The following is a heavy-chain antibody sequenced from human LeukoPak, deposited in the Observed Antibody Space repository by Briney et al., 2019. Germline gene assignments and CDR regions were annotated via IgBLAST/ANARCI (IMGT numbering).Heavy chain of an antibody. CDR1: GNTFSDHN. CDR3: VTHTRLMTY. J-gene: IGHJ4*02. D-gene: IGHD3-16*01. CDR2: VDPEDGVA. V-gene: IGHV1-69-2*01. Sequence: VKVSCKVSGNTFSDHNIHWVQQAPGKGLEWMGLVDPEDGVAKYAEKFQGRVTLSADTSRDLGYMELSSLKSEDTPVYYCVTHTRLMTYWGQGTLVTVSS.